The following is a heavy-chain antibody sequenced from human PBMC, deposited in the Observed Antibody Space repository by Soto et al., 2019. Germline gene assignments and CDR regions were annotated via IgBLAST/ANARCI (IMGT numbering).Heavy chain of an antibody. V-gene: IGHV3-21*01. Sequence: LRLSCVASGFTFRSYTMHSVRQVPRTGLEWVSSITGSGTNIYYTDSAKGRYTISRNNARNSLFLQMNSLRTEDTAVSHCVRDNNVSKGVGYKTYYAMDVWGQGTTATVSS. CDR3: VRDNNVSKGVGYKTYYAMDV. CDR1: GFTFRSYT. CDR2: ITGSGTNI. J-gene: IGHJ6*02. D-gene: IGHD5-18*01.